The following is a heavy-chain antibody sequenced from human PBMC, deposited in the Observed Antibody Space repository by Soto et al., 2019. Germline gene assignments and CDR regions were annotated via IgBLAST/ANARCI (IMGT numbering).Heavy chain of an antibody. CDR3: AKSRLSIAAARTGYYGMDV. Sequence: GGSLRVSCAASVFTFSSYAMSWVRQAPGKGLEWVSAISGSGGSTYYADSVKGRFTISRDNSKNTLYLQMNSLRAEDTAVYYRAKSRLSIAAARTGYYGMDVCGQGNTVTGSS. CDR1: VFTFSSYA. V-gene: IGHV3-23*01. D-gene: IGHD6-13*01. CDR2: ISGSGGST. J-gene: IGHJ6*02.